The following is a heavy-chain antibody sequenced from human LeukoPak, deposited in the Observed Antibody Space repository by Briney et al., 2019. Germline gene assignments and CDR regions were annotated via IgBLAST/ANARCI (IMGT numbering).Heavy chain of an antibody. CDR3: ARLLVRGAISYFDL. Sequence: SETLSLTCTVSGGSISSYYWSWVRQPPGKGLEWMGYVYYSGTTKYNPSLKSGVTISGDTSKNQFSLELTSVTPADTAVYYCARLLVRGAISYFDLWGRGALVTVSS. J-gene: IGHJ2*01. V-gene: IGHV4-59*01. CDR2: VYYSGTT. CDR1: GGSISSYY. D-gene: IGHD3-10*01.